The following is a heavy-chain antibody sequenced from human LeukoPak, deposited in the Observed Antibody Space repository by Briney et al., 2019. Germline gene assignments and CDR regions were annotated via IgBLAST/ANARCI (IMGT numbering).Heavy chain of an antibody. D-gene: IGHD5-12*01. Sequence: GGSLRLSCTVSGFTVSSNSMSWVRQAPGKGLEWVSFIYSDNTHYSDSVKGRFTISRDNSKNTLYLQMNSLRAEDTAVYYCARGKGGYDRYYYMDVWGKGTTVTVSS. J-gene: IGHJ6*03. CDR2: IYSDNT. CDR1: GFTVSSNS. V-gene: IGHV3-53*01. CDR3: ARGKGGYDRYYYMDV.